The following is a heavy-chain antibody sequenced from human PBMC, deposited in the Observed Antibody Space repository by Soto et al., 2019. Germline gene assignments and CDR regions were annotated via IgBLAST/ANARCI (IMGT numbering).Heavy chain of an antibody. CDR1: GGSISTSNW. CDR2: VYHSGST. D-gene: IGHD3-22*01. J-gene: IGHJ4*02. V-gene: IGHV4-4*02. CDR3: AREFYYDNRGCFDY. Sequence: ETLSLTCAVSGGSISTSNWWSWVRQPPGKGLEWIGEVYHSGSTNYNPSFKSRVAMSVDKSKNQFSLQLSSVTAADTAVYYCAREFYYDNRGCFDYWGQGTLVTVSS.